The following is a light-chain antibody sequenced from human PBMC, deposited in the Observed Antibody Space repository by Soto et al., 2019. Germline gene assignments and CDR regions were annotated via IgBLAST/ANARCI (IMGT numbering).Light chain of an antibody. CDR1: QSVSSY. CDR3: QQYDIWPPYT. Sequence: EIVLTPSPSTLSLSPGERATLSCRATQSVSSYLAWYQQKPGQAPRLLIYDASNRATGIPARFSGSGYGTEFTLTISRLEPEDFAVYYCQQYDIWPPYTFGQGTKVDI. V-gene: IGKV3-11*01. J-gene: IGKJ2*01. CDR2: DAS.